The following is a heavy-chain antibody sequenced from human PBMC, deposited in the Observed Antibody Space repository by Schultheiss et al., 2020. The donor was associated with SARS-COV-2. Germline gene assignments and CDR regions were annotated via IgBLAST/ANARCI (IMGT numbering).Heavy chain of an antibody. Sequence: GGSLRLSCAASGFTFRTYGMHWVRQAPGKGLEWVAVIWYDGSNKYYADSVKGRFTISRDNSKNTLYLQMNSLRAEDTAVYYCARQYYYDSSAIDAFDIWGQGTMVTVSS. V-gene: IGHV3-33*08. J-gene: IGHJ3*02. D-gene: IGHD3-22*01. CDR2: IWYDGSNK. CDR1: GFTFRTYG. CDR3: ARQYYYDSSAIDAFDI.